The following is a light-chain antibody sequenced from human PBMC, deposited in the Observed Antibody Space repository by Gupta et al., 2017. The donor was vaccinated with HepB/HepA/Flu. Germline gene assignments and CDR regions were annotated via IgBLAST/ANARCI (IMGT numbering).Light chain of an antibody. CDR3: QAWDSGTACV. Sequence: SYELTQPPSVSVSPGQTATITCSGDSLETKFVSWYQQKSGQSPLVVIYQDDKRPSGIPERFSASNSENTATLTISGTQTVDEAVYFCQAWDSGTACVFGTGTKVTVL. CDR1: SLETKF. J-gene: IGLJ1*01. CDR2: QDD. V-gene: IGLV3-1*01.